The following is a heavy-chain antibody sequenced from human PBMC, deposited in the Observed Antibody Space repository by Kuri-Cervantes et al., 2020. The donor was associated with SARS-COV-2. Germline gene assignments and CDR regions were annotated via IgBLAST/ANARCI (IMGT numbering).Heavy chain of an antibody. CDR2: IYYSGST. CDR3: ARVGDIVGVTAAITA. J-gene: IGHJ5*02. V-gene: IGHV4-39*01. CDR1: SFTSYW. Sequence: SFTSYWIGWIRQPPGKGLEWMGSIYYSGSTYYNPSLKSRVTISVDTSENQFSLKLSSVTAADTAVYYFARVGDIVGVTAAITAWGQGTLVTVSS. D-gene: IGHD2-2*02.